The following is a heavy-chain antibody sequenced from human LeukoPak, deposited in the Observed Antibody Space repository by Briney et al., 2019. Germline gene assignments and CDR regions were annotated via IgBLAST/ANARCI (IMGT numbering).Heavy chain of an antibody. CDR2: INHSGST. V-gene: IGHV4-34*01. Sequence: SETLSLTCAVYGGSFSGYYWSWIRQPPGKGLEWIGEINHSGSTNYNPSLKSRVTISVDTSKNQFSLKLSSVTAADTAVYYCARVFPIYHPRRYYFDYWGQGTLVTVSS. CDR1: GGSFSGYY. J-gene: IGHJ4*02. CDR3: ARVFPIYHPRRYYFDY. D-gene: IGHD3-3*01.